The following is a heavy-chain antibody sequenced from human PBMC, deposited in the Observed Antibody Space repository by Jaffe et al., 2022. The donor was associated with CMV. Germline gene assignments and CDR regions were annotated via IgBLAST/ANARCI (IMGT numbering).Heavy chain of an antibody. D-gene: IGHD3-16*01. CDR3: ARHYYLGRGRPFDY. CDR1: GGSITSSSYH. J-gene: IGHJ4*02. CDR2: VYYSGST. Sequence: QLQLQESGPGLVKPSETLSLTCNVSGGSITSSSYHWGWIRQSPGRGLEWIGTVYYSGSTLYNPSLKSRVAISVDTSKNQFSLKLSSVAAADTGVYYCARHYYLGRGRPFDYWGQGMLVTVSS. V-gene: IGHV4-39*01.